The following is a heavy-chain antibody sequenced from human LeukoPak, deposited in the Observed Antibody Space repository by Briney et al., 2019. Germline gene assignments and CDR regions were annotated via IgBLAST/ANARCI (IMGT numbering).Heavy chain of an antibody. J-gene: IGHJ4*02. CDR2: INPNSGGT. D-gene: IGHD2-2*01. CDR3: ARGGRYCSSTSCSPPRHY. Sequence: GASVKVSCKASGYTFTGYYMHWVRQAPGQGLEWMGWINPNSGGTNYAQKFQGRATMTRDTSISTAYMELSRLRSDDTAVYYCARGGRYCSSTSCSPPRHYWGQGTLVTVSS. CDR1: GYTFTGYY. V-gene: IGHV1-2*02.